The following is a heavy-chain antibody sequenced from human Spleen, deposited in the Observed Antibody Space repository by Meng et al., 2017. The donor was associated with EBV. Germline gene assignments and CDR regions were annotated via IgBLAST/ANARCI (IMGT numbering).Heavy chain of an antibody. CDR1: GYTFTRYY. CDR2: INPSDGTT. Sequence: QVQLVQSGAEVKKPGASVTVSCRASGYTFTRYYMYWVRQAPGQGLEWMGTINPSDGTTRYAQKFQGRVTLTRDTSTSTVYMELSSLRSEDTAVYYCARDLTYCGGDCYWDQGPLVTVSS. CDR3: ARDLTYCGGDCY. V-gene: IGHV1-46*01. J-gene: IGHJ4*02. D-gene: IGHD2-21*02.